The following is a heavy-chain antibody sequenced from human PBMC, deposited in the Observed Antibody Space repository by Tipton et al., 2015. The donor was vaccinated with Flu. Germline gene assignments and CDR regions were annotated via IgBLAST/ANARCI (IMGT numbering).Heavy chain of an antibody. CDR1: GENFRGQW. J-gene: IGHJ4*02. CDR3: ARHGAGSGYPD. CDR2: IYPDDSET. Sequence: VQLVQSGAEVKEPGASLRISCKLSGENFRGQWIGWVRQMSGKGLEWMGIIYPDDSETRYSPSFKGQVSISVDESINTAYLQWSSLKASDTATYYCARHGAGSGYPDWGQGTLVIVSS. V-gene: IGHV5-51*01. D-gene: IGHD3-22*01.